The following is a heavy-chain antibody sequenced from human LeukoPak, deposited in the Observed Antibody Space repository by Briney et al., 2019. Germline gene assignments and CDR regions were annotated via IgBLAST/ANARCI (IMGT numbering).Heavy chain of an antibody. D-gene: IGHD2-2*01. V-gene: IGHV1-2*04. CDR2: INPNSGGT. Sequence: ASVKVSCKASGYTFTGYYMHWVRQAPGQGLEWMGWINPNSGGTNYAQKFQGWVTMTRDTSISTAYMELSRLRSDDTAVYYCAREAHCSSTSCAYNWFDPWGQGTLVTVSS. CDR1: GYTFTGYY. CDR3: AREAHCSSTSCAYNWFDP. J-gene: IGHJ5*02.